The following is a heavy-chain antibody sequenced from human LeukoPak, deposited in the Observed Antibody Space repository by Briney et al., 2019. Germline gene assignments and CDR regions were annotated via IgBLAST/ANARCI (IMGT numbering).Heavy chain of an antibody. J-gene: IGHJ4*02. CDR3: ARVSQWDLLGGIDY. Sequence: GGSLRLSCVVSGFTFSSYSMNWVRQAPGKGLEGVSFIRSTRRYIYYGDRVKGRFTISRDNAKNSLYLQMNSLKDEDTAVYYCARVSQWDLLGGIDYWGQGTLVTVSS. V-gene: IGHV3-21*06. CDR2: IRSTRRYI. CDR1: GFTFSSYS. D-gene: IGHD1-26*01.